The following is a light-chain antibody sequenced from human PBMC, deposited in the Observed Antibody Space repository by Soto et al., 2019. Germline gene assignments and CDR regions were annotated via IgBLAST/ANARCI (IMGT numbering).Light chain of an antibody. CDR2: GAS. V-gene: IGKV3-15*01. CDR3: QQYQYWPPRT. J-gene: IGKJ1*01. CDR1: QSVDTN. Sequence: VMTQSPGTLSVSPGERATLSCRASQSVDTNLAWYQQKPGQAPRLLISGASTRATGVSARFSGSGSGTEFTLTISSLQSEYFAVYYCQQYQYWPPRTFGQGTKVEIK.